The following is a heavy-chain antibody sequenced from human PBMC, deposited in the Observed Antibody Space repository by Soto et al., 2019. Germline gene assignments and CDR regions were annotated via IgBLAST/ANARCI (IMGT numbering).Heavy chain of an antibody. CDR1: GFTFTSSA. Sequence: GASVKVSCTASGFTFTSSAVQWVRQARGQRLEWIGWIVVGSGNTNYAQKFQERVTITRDMSTSTAYMELSSLRSEDKAVYYWAAVWAAAEDYWGQRTLVTVSS. CDR3: AAVWAAAEDY. D-gene: IGHD6-13*01. J-gene: IGHJ4*02. V-gene: IGHV1-58*01. CDR2: IVVGSGNT.